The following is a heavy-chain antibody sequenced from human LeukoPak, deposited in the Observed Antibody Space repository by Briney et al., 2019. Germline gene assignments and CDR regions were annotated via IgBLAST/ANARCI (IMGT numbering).Heavy chain of an antibody. J-gene: IGHJ6*04. CDR3: AKDSMDYHILTGDDAAHYYYGMEV. CDR1: GFTFSSYA. V-gene: IGHV3-23*01. D-gene: IGHD3-9*01. Sequence: GGSLRLSCAASGFTFSSYAMSWVRQAPGKGLEWVSAISGSGGSTYYADSVKGRFTISRDNSKNTLYLQMNSLRAEDTAVYYCAKDSMDYHILTGDDAAHYYYGMEVWGKGTTVTVSS. CDR2: ISGSGGST.